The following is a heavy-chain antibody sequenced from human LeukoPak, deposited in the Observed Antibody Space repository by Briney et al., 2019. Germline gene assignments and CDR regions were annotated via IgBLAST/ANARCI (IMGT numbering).Heavy chain of an antibody. Sequence: PSETLSLTCAVYGASFSGYYWGWIRQPPGKGLEWIGTIYHSGSSYYNPSLKSRFTMSVDTSKNQFSLRLSSVTAADTAVYYCARGTGWSYYFDYWGQGTLVTVSS. CDR3: ARGTGWSYYFDY. CDR2: IYHSGSS. V-gene: IGHV4-38-2*01. CDR1: GASFSGYY. J-gene: IGHJ4*02. D-gene: IGHD6-19*01.